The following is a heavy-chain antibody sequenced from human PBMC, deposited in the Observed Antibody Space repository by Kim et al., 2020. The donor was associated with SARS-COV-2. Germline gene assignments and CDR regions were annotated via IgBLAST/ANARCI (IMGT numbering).Heavy chain of an antibody. Sequence: SETLSLTCTVSGGSISSSSYYWGWIRQPPGKGLEWIGSIYYSGSTYYNPSLKSRVTISVDTSKNQFSLKLSSVTAADTAVYYCARHGRRSLNWFDPWGQGSLVTVSS. J-gene: IGHJ5*02. CDR2: IYYSGST. D-gene: IGHD1-26*01. CDR3: ARHGRRSLNWFDP. V-gene: IGHV4-39*01. CDR1: GGSISSSSYY.